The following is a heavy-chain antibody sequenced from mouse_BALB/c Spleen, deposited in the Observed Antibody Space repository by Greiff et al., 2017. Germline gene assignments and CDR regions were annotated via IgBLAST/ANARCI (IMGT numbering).Heavy chain of an antibody. V-gene: IGHV5-17*02. J-gene: IGHJ4*01. CDR1: GFTFSSFG. CDR3: ARSSPGGYAMDY. Sequence: EVMLVESGGGLVQPGGSRKLSCAASGFTFSSFGMHWVRQAPEKGLEWVAYISSGSSTIYYADTVKGRFTISRDNPKNTLFLQRTSLRSEDTAMYYCARSSPGGYAMDYWGQGTSVTVSS. CDR2: ISSGSSTI.